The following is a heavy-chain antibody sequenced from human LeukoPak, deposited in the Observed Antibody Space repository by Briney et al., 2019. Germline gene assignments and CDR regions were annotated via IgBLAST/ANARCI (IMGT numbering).Heavy chain of an antibody. J-gene: IGHJ4*02. CDR1: GYTFTGNY. D-gene: IGHD3-22*01. Sequence: ASVTVSCKASGYTFTGNYMHWVRQAPGQGLEWMGIINPSGGSTSYAQKFQGRVTMTRDTSTSTVYMELSSLRSEDTAVYYCARARPYIDYYDSSGFDYWGQGTLVTVSS. CDR3: ARARPYIDYYDSSGFDY. CDR2: INPSGGST. V-gene: IGHV1-46*01.